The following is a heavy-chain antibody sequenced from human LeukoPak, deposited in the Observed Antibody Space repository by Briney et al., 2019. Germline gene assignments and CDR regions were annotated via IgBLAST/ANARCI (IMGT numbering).Heavy chain of an antibody. CDR1: GFTFSSYA. J-gene: IGHJ4*02. CDR3: AKDLMIIAAAGPFDY. CDR2: ISGSGGST. D-gene: IGHD6-13*01. V-gene: IGHV3-23*01. Sequence: GSLRLSCAASGFTFSSYAMSWVRQAPGKGLEWVSAISGSGGSTYYTDSVKGRFTISRDNSKNTLYLQMNSLRAEDTAVYYCAKDLMIIAAAGPFDYWGQGTLVTVSS.